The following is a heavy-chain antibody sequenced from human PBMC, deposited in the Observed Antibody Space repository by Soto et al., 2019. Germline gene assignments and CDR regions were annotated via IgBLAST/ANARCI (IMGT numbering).Heavy chain of an antibody. CDR3: ARSRNYGAFDI. Sequence: TSETLSLTCAVYGGSFSGYYWSWIRQPPGKGLEWIGEINHSGSTNYNPSLKSRVTISVDTSKNQFSLKLSSVTAADTAVYYCARSRNYGAFDIWGQGTMVTVSS. CDR1: GGSFSGYY. D-gene: IGHD1-7*01. V-gene: IGHV4-34*01. J-gene: IGHJ3*02. CDR2: INHSGST.